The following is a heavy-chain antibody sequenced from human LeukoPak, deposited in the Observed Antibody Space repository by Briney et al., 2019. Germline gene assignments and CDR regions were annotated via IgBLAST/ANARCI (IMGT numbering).Heavy chain of an antibody. CDR3: ARDYPAFDI. D-gene: IGHD3-16*02. CDR2: IYYSGST. V-gene: IGHV4-59*11. J-gene: IGHJ3*02. CDR1: GGSISSHY. Sequence: PSETLSLTCTVSGGSISSHYWSWIRQPPGKGLEWIGYIYYSGSTNYNPSLKSRVTISVDTSKNQFSLKLSSVTAADTAVYYCARDYPAFDIWGRGTMVTVSS.